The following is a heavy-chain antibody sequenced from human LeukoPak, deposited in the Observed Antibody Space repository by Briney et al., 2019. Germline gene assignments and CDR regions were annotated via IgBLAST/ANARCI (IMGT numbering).Heavy chain of an antibody. CDR3: ARGQYSGTTYYFDY. D-gene: IGHD5-12*01. J-gene: IGHJ4*02. CDR2: IKKDGSET. V-gene: IGHV3-7*03. Sequence: GGSLRLSCAASGFTFSTSWMSWVRQVPGKGLEWVANIKKDGSETYYVDSVKGRFTISRDNAKNSLYLQMNSLRAEDTAMYYCARGQYSGTTYYFDYWGLGTLVTVSS. CDR1: GFTFSTSW.